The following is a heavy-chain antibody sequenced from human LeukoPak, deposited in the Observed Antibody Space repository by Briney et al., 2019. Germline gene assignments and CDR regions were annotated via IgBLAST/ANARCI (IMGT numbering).Heavy chain of an antibody. V-gene: IGHV1-18*01. CDR3: ARHAENGYDRFDH. CDR1: GGTFSSYA. J-gene: IGHJ4*02. D-gene: IGHD5-12*01. Sequence: ASVKVSCKASGGTFSSYAISWVRQAPGQGLESMGWISAYNGNTNYAQKLQGRVTMTTDTSTSTAYMELRSLRSDDTAVYYCARHAENGYDRFDHWGQGTLVTVSS. CDR2: ISAYNGNT.